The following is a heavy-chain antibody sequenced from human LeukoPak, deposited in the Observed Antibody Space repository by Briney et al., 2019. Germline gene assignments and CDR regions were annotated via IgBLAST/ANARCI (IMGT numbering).Heavy chain of an antibody. D-gene: IGHD2-2*01. CDR1: GGTFSSYA. CDR3: ARDSCSSTSCAD. V-gene: IGHV1-69*06. CDR2: IIPIFGTA. J-gene: IGHJ4*02. Sequence: SVEVSCKASGGTFSSYAISWVRQAPGQGLEWMGRIIPIFGTANYAQKFQGRVTITADKSTSTAYMELSSLRSEDTAVYYCARDSCSSTSCADWGQGTLVTVSS.